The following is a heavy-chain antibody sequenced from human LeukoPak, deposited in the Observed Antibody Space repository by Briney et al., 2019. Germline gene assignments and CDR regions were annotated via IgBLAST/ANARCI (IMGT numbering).Heavy chain of an antibody. J-gene: IGHJ4*02. CDR1: GFTFNSYA. CDR2: ISYDGSNK. V-gene: IGHV3-30*04. CDR3: AKDRRGYSHAYFDY. D-gene: IGHD3-3*01. Sequence: GGSLRLSCAASGFTFNSYAMHWVRQAPGKGLEWVAVISYDGSNKYYADSVKGRFTISRDNSKNTLYLQMNSLRAEDTAVYYCAKDRRGYSHAYFDYWGQGTLVTVSS.